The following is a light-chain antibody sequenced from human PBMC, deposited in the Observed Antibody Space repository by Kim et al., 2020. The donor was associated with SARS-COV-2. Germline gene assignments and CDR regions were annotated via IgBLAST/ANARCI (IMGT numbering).Light chain of an antibody. V-gene: IGKV3-11*01. CDR2: DAS. J-gene: IGKJ5*01. Sequence: PGETATLSCRASQSISSYLAGYQQKPAQAPRLVISDASNRATRIPARFSGRGSGTDFTLTISSPAPEDFAVYYSQQRSSWPPLGPGTRLVIK. CDR1: QSISSY. CDR3: QQRSSWPP.